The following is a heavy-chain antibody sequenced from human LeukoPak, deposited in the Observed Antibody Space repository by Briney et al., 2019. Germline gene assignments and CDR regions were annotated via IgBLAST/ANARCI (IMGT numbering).Heavy chain of an antibody. J-gene: IGHJ4*02. CDR1: GGSISSSSYY. CDR3: ARGDSYDSTGLYDY. CDR2: IRQDGSEI. D-gene: IGHD3-22*01. Sequence: ETLSLTCTVSGGSISSSSYYWGWIRQPPGKGLEWVANIRQDGSEIYYVDSVKGRFTISRDNAKNSLYLHMSSLRAEDTAVYYCARGDSYDSTGLYDYWGQGTLVTASS. V-gene: IGHV3-7*01.